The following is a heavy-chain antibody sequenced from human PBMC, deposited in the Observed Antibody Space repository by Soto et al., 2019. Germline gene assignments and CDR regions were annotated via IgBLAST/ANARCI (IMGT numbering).Heavy chain of an antibody. CDR3: ARGEVLGSVGTIAAAGTGRDFDY. J-gene: IGHJ4*02. CDR1: GGSFSGYY. D-gene: IGHD6-13*01. Sequence: QVQLQQWGAGLLKPSETLSLTCAVYGGSFSGYYWSWIRQPPGKGLEWIGEINHSGSTNYNPSLKSRVTISVDTSKNQFSLKLSSVTAADTAVYYCARGEVLGSVGTIAAAGTGRDFDYWGQGTLVTVSS. V-gene: IGHV4-34*01. CDR2: INHSGST.